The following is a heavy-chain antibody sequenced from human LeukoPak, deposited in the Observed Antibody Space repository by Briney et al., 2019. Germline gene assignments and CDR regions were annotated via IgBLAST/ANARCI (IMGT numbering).Heavy chain of an antibody. D-gene: IGHD3-16*02. Sequence: SETLSLTCTVSGGSVRSYTYYWGWIRQPPGKGLEWIGSMFYSGSTFYNPSLKSRVTTSEDTSKNQFSLRLTSVTAADTAVYYCARSFHFYYFDYWGQGTLVTVSS. CDR2: MFYSGST. CDR3: ARSFHFYYFDY. J-gene: IGHJ4*02. V-gene: IGHV4-39*07. CDR1: GGSVRSYTYY.